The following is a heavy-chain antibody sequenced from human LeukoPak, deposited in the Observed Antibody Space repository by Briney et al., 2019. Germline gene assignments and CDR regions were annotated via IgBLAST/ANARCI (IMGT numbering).Heavy chain of an antibody. Sequence: PGGSLRLSCAASGFTFSKRWMHWVRHAPGKRVVWVSRINSDGSSTTYAYSVKGRFTISRDNAKNMLYLQMNSLKTEDTAVYSCTSGRGYSCGWTGEKLLDYWGQGTLVTVSS. CDR1: GFTFSKRW. CDR2: INSDGSST. D-gene: IGHD5-18*01. CDR3: TSGRGYSCGWTGEKLLDY. J-gene: IGHJ4*02. V-gene: IGHV3-74*01.